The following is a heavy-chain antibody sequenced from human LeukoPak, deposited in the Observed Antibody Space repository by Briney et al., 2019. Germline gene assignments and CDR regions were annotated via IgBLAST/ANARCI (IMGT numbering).Heavy chain of an antibody. J-gene: IGHJ4*02. Sequence: PGGSLRLSCAASGFTFSSYSMNWVRQAPGKGLEWVSYISSSSSTIYYADSVKGRFTISRDNAQNSLYLQMNSLRAEDTAVYYCARDPAGFPLDYWGQGTLVTVSS. CDR1: GFTFSSYS. V-gene: IGHV3-48*04. D-gene: IGHD6-19*01. CDR2: ISSSSSTI. CDR3: ARDPAGFPLDY.